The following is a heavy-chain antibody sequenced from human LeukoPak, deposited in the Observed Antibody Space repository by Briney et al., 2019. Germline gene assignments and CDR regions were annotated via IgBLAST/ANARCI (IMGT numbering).Heavy chain of an antibody. Sequence: GGSLRLSCAASGFIFNTYWMTWVRQAPGKGLEWVANIKRDGSEKYYVDSVKGRFTISRDNAKNSLYLQMNSLRAEDTAVYYCASCGNYYGFLYYFEYWGQGTLVTVSS. CDR2: IKRDGSEK. D-gene: IGHD1-26*01. CDR3: ASCGNYYGFLYYFEY. J-gene: IGHJ4*02. CDR1: GFIFNTYW. V-gene: IGHV3-7*01.